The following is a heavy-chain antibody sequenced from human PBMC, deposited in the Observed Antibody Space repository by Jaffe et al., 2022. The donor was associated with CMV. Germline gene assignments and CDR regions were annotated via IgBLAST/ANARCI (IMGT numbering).Heavy chain of an antibody. CDR2: IYYSGST. D-gene: IGHD4-17*01. CDR3: ARSGDYWFDP. V-gene: IGHV4-61*01. Sequence: QVQLQESGPGLVKPSETLSLTCTVSGGSVSSGSYYWSWIRQPPGKGLEWIGYIYYSGSTNYNPSLKSRVTISVDTSKNQFSLKLSSVTAADTAVYYCARSGDYWFDPWGQGTLVTVSS. J-gene: IGHJ5*02. CDR1: GGSVSSGSYY.